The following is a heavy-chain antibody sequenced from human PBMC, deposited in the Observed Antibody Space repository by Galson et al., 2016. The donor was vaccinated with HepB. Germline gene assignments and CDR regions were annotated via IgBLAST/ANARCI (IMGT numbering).Heavy chain of an antibody. Sequence: SLRLSCAASGFTGFTFSSYWMHWVRQAPGKGLMWVSRISLDGSVTIYGDSVKGRFSTSRDNAKNTLFLQMNSLRAEDTAVYYCGASRDGYIDYWGQGALVTISS. CDR3: GASRDGYIDY. CDR2: ISLDGSVT. V-gene: IGHV3-74*01. J-gene: IGHJ4*01. D-gene: IGHD5-24*01. CDR1: GFTGFTFSSYW.